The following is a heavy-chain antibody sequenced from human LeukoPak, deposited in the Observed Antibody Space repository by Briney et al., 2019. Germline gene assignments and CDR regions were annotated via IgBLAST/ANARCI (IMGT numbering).Heavy chain of an antibody. CDR1: GYTFTDYY. CDR2: VDPEDGET. J-gene: IGHJ5*02. V-gene: IGHV1-69-2*01. D-gene: IGHD2-2*01. Sequence: ASVKISCKVSGYTFTDYYMHWVQQAPGKGLEWMGLVDPEDGETIYAEKFQGRVTMTADTSTDTAYMELSSLRSEDTAVYYCATGYCSSTSCLLIENWFDPWGQGTLITVSS. CDR3: ATGYCSSTSCLLIENWFDP.